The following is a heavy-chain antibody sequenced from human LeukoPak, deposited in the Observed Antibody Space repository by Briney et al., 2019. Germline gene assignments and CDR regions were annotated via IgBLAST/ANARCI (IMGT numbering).Heavy chain of an antibody. J-gene: IGHJ6*03. CDR3: AKEGDEFRGYLDV. CDR2: IHNDGTQG. Sequence: GESLKISCAASGFTFSRLVMQWVRQAPGKGLGGVAVIHNDGTQGQYADSVKGRFTISKDNSQNSLYLQMNNLRDDDTAVYYGAKEGDEFRGYLDVWGKGTTVTVSS. D-gene: IGHD3-16*01. CDR1: GFTFSRLV. V-gene: IGHV3-30*02.